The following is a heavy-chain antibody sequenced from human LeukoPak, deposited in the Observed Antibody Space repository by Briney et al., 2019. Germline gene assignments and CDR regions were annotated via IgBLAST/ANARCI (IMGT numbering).Heavy chain of an antibody. J-gene: IGHJ4*02. CDR3: ARGDCSSTSCYMDY. CDR1: GGSISSGSYY. Sequence: SQTLSLTCTVSGGSISSGSYYWSWIRQPAGKGLEWIGRIYTSGSTNYNPSLKSRVTISVDKSKNQFSLKLSSVTAADTAVYYCARGDCSSTSCYMDYWGQGTLVTVSS. CDR2: IYTSGST. V-gene: IGHV4-61*02. D-gene: IGHD2-2*02.